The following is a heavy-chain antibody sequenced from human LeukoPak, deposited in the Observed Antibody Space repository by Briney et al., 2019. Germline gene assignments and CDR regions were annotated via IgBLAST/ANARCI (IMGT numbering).Heavy chain of an antibody. CDR1: GYTFTGYY. V-gene: IGHV1-2*02. J-gene: IGHJ4*02. CDR2: INPNSGGT. Sequence: GASEKVSCKASGYTFTGYYMHWVRQAPGQGLEWMGWINPNSGGTNYAQKFQGRVTMTRDTSISTAYMELSRLRSDDTAVYYCARVLRLGELSFGPRDYWGQGTLVTVSS. D-gene: IGHD3-16*02. CDR3: ARVLRLGELSFGPRDY.